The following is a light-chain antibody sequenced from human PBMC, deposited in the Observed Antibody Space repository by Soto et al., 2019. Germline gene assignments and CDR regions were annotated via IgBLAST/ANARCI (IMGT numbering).Light chain of an antibody. CDR2: DAS. CDR1: QDIKNY. CDR3: QHYDHLPPLS. Sequence: DIQMTQSPSSLSASVGDRVTITYQASQDIKNYLNWYQQKPGKAPNLLIYDASNLKTGVPSMFSGNGSGTHFTFSISSLQPEDIATYYCQHYDHLPPLSFGGGTKVEIK. J-gene: IGKJ4*01. V-gene: IGKV1-33*01.